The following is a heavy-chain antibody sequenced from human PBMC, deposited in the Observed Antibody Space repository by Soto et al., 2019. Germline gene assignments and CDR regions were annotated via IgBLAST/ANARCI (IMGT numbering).Heavy chain of an antibody. CDR1: GFTFSSYA. J-gene: IGHJ5*02. D-gene: IGHD2-21*01. V-gene: IGHV3-23*01. Sequence: EVQLLESGGGLVQPGGSLRLSCAASGFTFSSYAMSWVRQAPGKGLEWVSVISGSGDSTYYADSVKGRFTISRDNSKTPLNLKMTTRRAEDTAVYYCANTAFVVVIAKGGFDPWGQGTWVTVP. CDR3: ANTAFVVVIAKGGFDP. CDR2: ISGSGDST.